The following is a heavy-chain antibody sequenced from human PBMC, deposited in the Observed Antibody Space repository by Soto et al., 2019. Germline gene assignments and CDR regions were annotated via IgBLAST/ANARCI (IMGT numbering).Heavy chain of an antibody. CDR2: INPNSGGT. D-gene: IGHD2-2*01. V-gene: IGHV1-2*02. Sequence: APVKVSCKASGYTFTGYYMHWVRQAPGQGLEWMGWINPNSGGTNYAQKFQGRVTMTRDTSISTAYMELSRLRSDDTAVYYCAKDPNFVAVPAATGGMDVWGQGTTVTVSS. CDR3: AKDPNFVAVPAATGGMDV. CDR1: GYTFTGYY. J-gene: IGHJ6*02.